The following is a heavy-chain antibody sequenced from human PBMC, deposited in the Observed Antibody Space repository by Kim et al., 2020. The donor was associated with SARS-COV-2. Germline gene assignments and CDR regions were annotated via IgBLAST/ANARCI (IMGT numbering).Heavy chain of an antibody. D-gene: IGHD3-10*01. J-gene: IGHJ4*02. CDR3: GDYHGAGSDFTY. CDR2: FTRDGIK. CDR1: GFTFNNYG. V-gene: IGHV3-23*01. Sequence: GGSLRLSCAASGFTFNNYGMTWVRQAPGKGLEWVSSFTRDGIKKYAAVVKGRFTISRGNSKNVLALQLNSRRGEDTAAYYCGDYHGAGSDFTYWGQGTL.